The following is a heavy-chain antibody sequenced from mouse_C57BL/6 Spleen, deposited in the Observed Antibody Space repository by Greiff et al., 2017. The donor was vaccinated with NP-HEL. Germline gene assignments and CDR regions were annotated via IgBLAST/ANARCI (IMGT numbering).Heavy chain of an antibody. CDR3: ARGGLRLQVAY. J-gene: IGHJ3*01. Sequence: VQLQQSGPGLVKPSQSLSLTCSVTGYSITSGYYWNWIRQFPGNKLEWMGYISYDGSNNYNPSLKNRISITRDTSKNQFFLKLNSVTTEDTATYYCARGGLRLQVAYWGQGTLVTVSA. CDR1: GYSITSGYY. CDR2: ISYDGSN. D-gene: IGHD3-2*02. V-gene: IGHV3-6*01.